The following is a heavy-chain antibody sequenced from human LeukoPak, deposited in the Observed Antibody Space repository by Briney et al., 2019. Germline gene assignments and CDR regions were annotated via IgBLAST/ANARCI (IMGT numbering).Heavy chain of an antibody. Sequence: GGSLTLSCAASGSTFSDYYMSWIRQPPGKGLEWVAYISSSGSTIYYPDSVQGRFTISRDKAKNSLYLQMNSLRAEDTAVYYCARDLWFGEYYRVFDYWGQGTLVTVSS. V-gene: IGHV3-11*01. D-gene: IGHD3-10*01. CDR2: ISSSGSTI. J-gene: IGHJ4*02. CDR3: ARDLWFGEYYRVFDY. CDR1: GSTFSDYY.